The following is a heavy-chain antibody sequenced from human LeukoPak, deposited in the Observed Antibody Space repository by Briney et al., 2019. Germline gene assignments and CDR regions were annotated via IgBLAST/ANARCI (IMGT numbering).Heavy chain of an antibody. V-gene: IGHV4-4*02. J-gene: IGHJ4*02. Sequence: SETLSLTCAVSGGSINSSNWWSWVRQSPGKGLEWIGEIFHSGSTNYNLSLKSRVTISVDKSKNQFSLKLSSVTAADTAVYYCARVVYYGSGSHRAVYWGQGTLVTVSS. CDR3: ARVVYYGSGSHRAVY. CDR1: GGSINSSNW. D-gene: IGHD3-10*01. CDR2: IFHSGST.